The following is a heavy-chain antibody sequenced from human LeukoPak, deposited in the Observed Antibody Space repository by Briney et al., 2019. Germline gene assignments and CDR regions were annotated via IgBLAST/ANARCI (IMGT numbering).Heavy chain of an antibody. CDR1: GFTFSSYA. D-gene: IGHD4-17*01. V-gene: IGHV3-23*01. J-gene: IGHJ4*02. CDR2: ISGSGGST. Sequence: GGSLRLSCAASGFTFSSYAMSWVRQAPGKGLEWVSTISGSGGSTYYADSVKGRFSVSRDNSKNTVYLQMNSLRAEDTVVYYCAKRRYGDYGDFDYWGQGTLVTVSS. CDR3: AKRRYGDYGDFDY.